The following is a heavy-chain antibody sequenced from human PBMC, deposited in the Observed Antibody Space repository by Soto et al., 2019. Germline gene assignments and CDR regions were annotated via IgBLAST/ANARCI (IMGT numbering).Heavy chain of an antibody. CDR3: ARGFSAYYYYMDV. Sequence: PSETLSLTCAVDGGSFSGYYWSWIRQPPGKGLEWIGEINHSGSTNYNPSLKSRVTISVDTSKNQFSLKLSSVTAADTAVYYCARGFSAYYYYMDVWGKGTTVTVSS. V-gene: IGHV4-34*01. J-gene: IGHJ6*03. CDR1: GGSFSGYY. CDR2: INHSGST. D-gene: IGHD3-3*02.